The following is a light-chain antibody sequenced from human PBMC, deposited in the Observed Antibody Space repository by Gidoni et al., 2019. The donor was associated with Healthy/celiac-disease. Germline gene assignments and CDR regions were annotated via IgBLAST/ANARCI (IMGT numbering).Light chain of an antibody. V-gene: IGKV1-39*01. CDR3: QQSYSTSPLT. CDR2: AAS. CDR1: QSISSY. Sequence: DIQMTQYPSSLSASVGDRVTITCRASQSISSYLNWYQQKPGKAPKLLIYAASSLQSGVPSRFSGSGSGTDFTLTISSLQPEDFATYYCQQSYSTSPLTFGGGTKVEIK. J-gene: IGKJ4*01.